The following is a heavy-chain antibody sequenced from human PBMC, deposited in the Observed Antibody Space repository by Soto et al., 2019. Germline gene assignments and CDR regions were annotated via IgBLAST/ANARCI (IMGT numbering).Heavy chain of an antibody. J-gene: IGHJ5*02. CDR1: GYTFTGYY. Sequence: ASVKVSCKASGYTFTGYYMHWVRQAPGQGLEWMGWINPNSGGTNYAQKFQGWVTMTRAPSTSTAYMELSRLRSDDTAVYYCARDKGPVTGTTPSNWFDPWGQGTLVIVSS. CDR2: INPNSGGT. D-gene: IGHD1-7*01. V-gene: IGHV1-2*04. CDR3: ARDKGPVTGTTPSNWFDP.